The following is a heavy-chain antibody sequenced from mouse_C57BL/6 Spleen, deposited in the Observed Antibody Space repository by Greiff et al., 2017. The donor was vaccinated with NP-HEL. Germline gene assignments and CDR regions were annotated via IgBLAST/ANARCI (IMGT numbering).Heavy chain of an antibody. D-gene: IGHD1-1*01. CDR2: IYPGSGST. J-gene: IGHJ1*03. CDR1: GYTFTSYW. V-gene: IGHV1-55*01. Sequence: QVQLQQPGAELVKPGASVKMSCKASGYTFTSYWITWVKQRPGQGLEWIGDIYPGSGSTNYNEKFKSKATLTVDTSSSTAYMQLSSLTSEDSAVYYCARGRGVVATAYFDVWGTGTTVTVSS. CDR3: ARGRGVVATAYFDV.